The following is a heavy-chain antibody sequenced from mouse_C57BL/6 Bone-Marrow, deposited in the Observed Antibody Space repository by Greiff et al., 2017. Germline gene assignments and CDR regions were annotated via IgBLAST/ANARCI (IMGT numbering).Heavy chain of an antibody. D-gene: IGHD1-1*01. CDR3: ARPYYYGSRDYAMDY. V-gene: IGHV1-55*01. Sequence: QVQLQQPGAELVKPGASVKMSCKASGYTFTSYWITWVKQRPGQGLEWIGDIYPGSGSTNYNEKFKSKATLTVDTSSSTAYMQLSSLTSEDSAVYYCARPYYYGSRDYAMDYWGQGTSVTVSS. J-gene: IGHJ4*01. CDR1: GYTFTSYW. CDR2: IYPGSGST.